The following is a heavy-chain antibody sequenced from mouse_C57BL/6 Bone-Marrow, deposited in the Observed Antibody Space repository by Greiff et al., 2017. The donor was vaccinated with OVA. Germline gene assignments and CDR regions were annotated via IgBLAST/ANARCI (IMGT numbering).Heavy chain of an antibody. CDR1: GYTFTEYT. CDR3: ARHGKGDPPYDYAPFAY. D-gene: IGHD2-4*01. V-gene: IGHV1-62-2*01. J-gene: IGHJ3*01. CDR2: FYPGSGSI. Sequence: QVQLQQSGAELVKPGASVKLSCKASGYTFTEYTIHWVKQRSGQGLEWIGWFYPGSGSIKYNEKFKDKATLTADKSSSTVYMELSRLTSEDSAVYFCARHGKGDPPYDYAPFAYWGQGTLVTVSA.